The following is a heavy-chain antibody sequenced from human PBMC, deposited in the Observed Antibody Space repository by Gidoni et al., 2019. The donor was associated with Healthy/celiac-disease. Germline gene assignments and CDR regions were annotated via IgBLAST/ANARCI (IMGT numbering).Heavy chain of an antibody. CDR1: GFPVSSSY. CDR3: AKIDYCDNGFDY. D-gene: IGHD4-17*01. Sequence: EVQLVVSGGGVVQPGWSLGLSCAASGFPVSSSYRSWVRQAPGKGLEWSSVICCGGSTYSANSVKGRFTIYRDNSKNTLYLQMNSLRAEDTSVSYCAKIDYCDNGFDYWGQGTLVTVSS. J-gene: IGHJ4*02. V-gene: IGHV3-66*02. CDR2: ICCGGST.